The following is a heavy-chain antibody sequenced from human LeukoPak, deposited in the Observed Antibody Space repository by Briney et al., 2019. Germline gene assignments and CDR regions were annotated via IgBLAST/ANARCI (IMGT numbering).Heavy chain of an antibody. Sequence: PSETLSLTCAVSGGSISSGGYSWSWIRQPPGKGLEWIGYIYHSGSTYYNPSLKSRVTISVDRSKNQFSLKLGSVTAADTAVYYCARGMVRGFDYWGQGTLVTVSS. J-gene: IGHJ4*02. CDR1: GGSISSGGYS. D-gene: IGHD3-10*01. CDR2: IYHSGST. V-gene: IGHV4-30-2*01. CDR3: ARGMVRGFDY.